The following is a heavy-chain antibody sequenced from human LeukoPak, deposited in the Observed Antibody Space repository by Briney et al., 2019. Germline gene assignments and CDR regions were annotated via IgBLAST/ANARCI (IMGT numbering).Heavy chain of an antibody. D-gene: IGHD1-26*01. J-gene: IGHJ4*02. CDR1: RFTFSSYA. CDR3: AKETSSGSYYGEGY. CDR2: ISGSGGST. Sequence: GGSLRLSCAGSRFTFSSYAMSWVRQAPGKGLQWVSTISGSGGSTYYADSVKGRFTISRDNSKNTLYLQMNSLRAEDTAVYYCAKETSSGSYYGEGYWGQGTLVTVSS. V-gene: IGHV3-23*01.